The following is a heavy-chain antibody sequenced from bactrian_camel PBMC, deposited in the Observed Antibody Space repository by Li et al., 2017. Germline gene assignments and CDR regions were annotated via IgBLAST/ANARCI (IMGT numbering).Heavy chain of an antibody. CDR3: AAGWGIRPRIATLDSYEYQT. CDR2: IDNGGST. D-gene: IGHD4*01. J-gene: IGHJ4*01. V-gene: IGHV3S53*01. CDR1: GNTHSNYC. Sequence: HVQLVESGGGSVQAGGSLRLSCVVSGNTHSNYCYGWFRQTPGKEREGVASIDNGGSTRYADSVKGRFSILQDNDKNTLYLQMNRLKPEDTAVYYCAAGWGIRPRIATLDSYEYQTWGRGTQVTVS.